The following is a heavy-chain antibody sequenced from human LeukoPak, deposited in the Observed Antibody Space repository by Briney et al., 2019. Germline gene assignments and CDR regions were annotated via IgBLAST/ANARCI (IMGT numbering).Heavy chain of an antibody. CDR3: ARHAYGNFDY. V-gene: IGHV4-59*08. CDR1: GGSISPYS. Sequence: SETLSLTCTVSGGSISPYSWSWIRQPPGKGLEWIGYIYYSGSTNYNPSLKSRVTISVDTSKNQFSLKLSSVTAADTAVYYCARHAYGNFDYWGQGTLVTVSS. J-gene: IGHJ4*02. CDR2: IYYSGST. D-gene: IGHD4-17*01.